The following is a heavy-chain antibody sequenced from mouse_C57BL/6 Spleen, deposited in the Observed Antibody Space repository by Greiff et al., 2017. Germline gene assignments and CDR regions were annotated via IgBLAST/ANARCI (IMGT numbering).Heavy chain of an antibody. CDR1: GYTFTDYY. Sequence: QVQLQQSGPELVKPGASVKISCKASGYTFTDYYINWVKQRPGQGLEWIGWISPGSGNTKDNEKFKGKATLTVDTSCSTAYMQLSSLTSEDSAVYFCADDYDAAYWVQGTLVTVSA. CDR3: ADDYDAAY. D-gene: IGHD2-4*01. J-gene: IGHJ3*01. CDR2: ISPGSGNT. V-gene: IGHV1-84*01.